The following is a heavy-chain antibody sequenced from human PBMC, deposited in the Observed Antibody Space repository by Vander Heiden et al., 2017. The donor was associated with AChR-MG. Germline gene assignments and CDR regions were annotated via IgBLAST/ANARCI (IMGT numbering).Heavy chain of an antibody. CDR1: GCTFSSYA. D-gene: IGHD1-26*01. V-gene: IGHV3-23*01. CDR2: ISGSGGST. J-gene: IGHJ4*02. CDR3: AKKSQWELQ. Sequence: EVQLLESGVGLVQPGGSLRLSCAASGCTFSSYAMRWVREAPGKEVGWVSAISGSGGSTYYGDSVKGRFTISRDNSKNTLYLKMNSLRAEDTAVYYCAKKSQWELQWGQGTLVTVSS.